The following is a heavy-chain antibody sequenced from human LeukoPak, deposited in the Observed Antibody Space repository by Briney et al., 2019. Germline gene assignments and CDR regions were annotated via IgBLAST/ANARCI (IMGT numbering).Heavy chain of an antibody. CDR3: ARDGGSKLFDY. Sequence: GGSLRLSCAASGLTFSSYSMNWVRQAPGKGLEWVSSISSSSSYIYYADSVKGRFTISRDNAKNSLYLQMNSLRAEDTAVYYCARDGGSKLFDYWGQGTLVTVSS. V-gene: IGHV3-21*01. CDR2: ISSSSSYI. J-gene: IGHJ4*02. CDR1: GLTFSSYS.